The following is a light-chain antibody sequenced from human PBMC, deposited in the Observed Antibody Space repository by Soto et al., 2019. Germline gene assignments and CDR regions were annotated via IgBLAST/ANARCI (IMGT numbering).Light chain of an antibody. J-gene: IGKJ5*01. Sequence: DMQMTQSPCSLSASVGDRVTITCQASQNINNYLNWYQQKPGRAPKLLIYDASNLEAGVPSRFRGSGSGTDFTFTISRLQPEGIATYYCQQYENLPTFGQGTRLEIK. CDR3: QQYENLPT. V-gene: IGKV1-33*01. CDR1: QNINNY. CDR2: DAS.